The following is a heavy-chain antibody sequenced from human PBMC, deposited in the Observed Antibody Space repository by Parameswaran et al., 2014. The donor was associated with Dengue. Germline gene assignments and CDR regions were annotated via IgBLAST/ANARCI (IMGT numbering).Heavy chain of an antibody. CDR1: GFTFSSYG. CDR2: IWYDGSNK. J-gene: IGHJ6*02. Sequence: QAGGSLRLSCAASGFTFSSYGMHWVRQAPGKGLEWVAVIWYDGSNKYYADSVKGRFTISRDNAKNSLYLQMNSLRAEDTAVYYCARVYGTHDYGGLRYHGYGMDVWGQGTTVTVSS. CDR3: ARVYGTHDYGGLRYHGYGMDV. D-gene: IGHD4-23*01. V-gene: IGHV3-33*01.